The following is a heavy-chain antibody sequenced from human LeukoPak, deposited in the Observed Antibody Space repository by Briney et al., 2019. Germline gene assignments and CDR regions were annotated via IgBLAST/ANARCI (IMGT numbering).Heavy chain of an antibody. CDR1: GYTFTSYD. D-gene: IGHD4-17*01. V-gene: IGHV1-69*04. CDR3: ARERGDYGDYFEYFQH. CDR2: IIPILGIA. Sequence: ASVKVSCKASGYTFTSYDINWVRQAPGQGLEWMGRIIPILGIANYAQKFQGRVTITADKSTSTAYMELSSLRSDDTAVYYCARERGDYGDYFEYFQHWGQGTLVTVSS. J-gene: IGHJ1*01.